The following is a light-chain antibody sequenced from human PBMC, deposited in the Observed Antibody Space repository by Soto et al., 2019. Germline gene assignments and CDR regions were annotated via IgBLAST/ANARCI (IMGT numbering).Light chain of an antibody. J-gene: IGLJ1*01. CDR2: EGS. V-gene: IGLV2-23*01. CDR1: SSDVGSYNL. CDR3: CSYAGSSTPYV. Sequence: QSVLTQPPSVSGSPGQSITISCTGTSSDVGSYNLVSWYQQHPGKAPKLMIYEGSKRPSGVSNRFSGSKSGNTASLTISGLQAEDEADYYCCSYAGSSTPYVFGTGTKVTV.